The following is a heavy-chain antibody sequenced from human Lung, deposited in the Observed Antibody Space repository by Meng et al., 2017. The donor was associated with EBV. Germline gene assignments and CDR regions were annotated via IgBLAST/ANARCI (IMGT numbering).Heavy chain of an antibody. CDR1: GYTFTGYY. Sequence: QAQLVQCGAEVKKPGASVKFSCKASGYTFTGYYMHWVRQAPGQGLEWMGRINPNSGATEYAQNFQGRVTMTRDTSISTAYMELSRLRSDDTAVYYCARDSRHCTSASCYSWYFDLWGRGTLVTVSS. CDR2: INPNSGAT. CDR3: ARDSRHCTSASCYSWYFDL. D-gene: IGHD2-2*02. V-gene: IGHV1-2*06. J-gene: IGHJ2*01.